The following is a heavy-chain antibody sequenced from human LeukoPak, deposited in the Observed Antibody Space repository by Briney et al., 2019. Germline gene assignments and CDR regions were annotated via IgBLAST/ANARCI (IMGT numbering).Heavy chain of an antibody. J-gene: IGHJ4*02. Sequence: SETLSLTCTVSGGSISSHYWSWIRQPPGKGLEWIGYIYYSGSTNYNPSLKSRVTISVDTSKNQFSLKLSSVTAADTAVHYCARDMGDGYLGYWGQGTLVTVSS. D-gene: IGHD5-24*01. CDR3: ARDMGDGYLGY. CDR2: IYYSGST. CDR1: GGSISSHY. V-gene: IGHV4-59*11.